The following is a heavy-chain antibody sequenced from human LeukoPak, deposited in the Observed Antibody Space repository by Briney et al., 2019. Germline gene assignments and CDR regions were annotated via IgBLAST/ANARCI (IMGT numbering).Heavy chain of an antibody. J-gene: IGHJ4*02. V-gene: IGHV3-9*01. CDR2: ISWNSGSI. CDR1: GFTFDDYA. Sequence: PGGYLRLSCAASGFTFDDYAMHWVRQAPGKGLEWVSGISWNSGSIGYADSVKGRFTISRDNAKNSLYLQMNSLRAEDTALYYCAPGPLFDYWGQGTLVTVSS. CDR3: APGPLFDY.